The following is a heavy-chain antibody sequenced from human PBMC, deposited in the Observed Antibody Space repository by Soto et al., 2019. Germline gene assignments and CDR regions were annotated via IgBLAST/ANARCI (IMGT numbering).Heavy chain of an antibody. V-gene: IGHV4-59*01. CDR3: ARGGIGLFDY. D-gene: IGHD3-10*01. CDR1: GGSISSYY. CDR2: IYYTGST. Sequence: TLSLTCTVSGGSISSYYWSWIRQPPGKGLEWIGYIYYTGSTNYNPSLKSRVTISVDTSKNQFSLKLSSVTAADTAVYYCARGGIGLFDYWGQGTLVTVS. J-gene: IGHJ4*02.